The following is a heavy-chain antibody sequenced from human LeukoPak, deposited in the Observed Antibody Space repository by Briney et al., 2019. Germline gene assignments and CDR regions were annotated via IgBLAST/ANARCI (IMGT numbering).Heavy chain of an antibody. V-gene: IGHV3-7*01. CDR3: ARDLGDYYDSSGYPYYFDY. J-gene: IGHJ4*02. CDR1: GFTFSSYW. CDR2: IKQDGSEK. Sequence: PGGSLRLSCAASGFTFSSYWMSWVRQAPGKGLEWVANIKQDGSEKYYVDSVKGRFTISRDNAKNSLYLQMNSLRAEDTAVYYCARDLGDYYDSSGYPYYFDYWGQGTLVTVSS. D-gene: IGHD3-22*01.